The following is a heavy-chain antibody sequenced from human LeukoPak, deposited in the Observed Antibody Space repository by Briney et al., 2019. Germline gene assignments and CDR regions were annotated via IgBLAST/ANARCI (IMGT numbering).Heavy chain of an antibody. J-gene: IGHJ4*02. Sequence: GGSLRLSCAASGFTFSSYGMSWVRQAPGKGLEWVSTISGSGGSTYYANSVKGRSAISRDNFKTTLYLQMNSLRAEDSAVYYCAKDHNNRRSDVLRYFDYWGQGTLVTVST. CDR1: GFTFSSYG. D-gene: IGHD4-17*01. CDR2: ISGSGGST. V-gene: IGHV3-23*01. CDR3: AKDHNNRRSDVLRYFDY.